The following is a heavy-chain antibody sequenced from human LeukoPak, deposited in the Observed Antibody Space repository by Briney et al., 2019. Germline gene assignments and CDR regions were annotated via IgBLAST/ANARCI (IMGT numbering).Heavy chain of an antibody. CDR1: GYSISSGYY. Sequence: PSETLSLTCTVSGYSISSGYYWGWIRQPPGKGLEWIGGIYHSGSTYYNPSLKSRVTISVDTSKNHFSLKLSSVTAADTAIYYCARVVASTSIDFWGQGTLVTVSS. CDR3: ARVVASTSIDF. J-gene: IGHJ4*02. D-gene: IGHD2-15*01. CDR2: IYHSGST. V-gene: IGHV4-38-2*02.